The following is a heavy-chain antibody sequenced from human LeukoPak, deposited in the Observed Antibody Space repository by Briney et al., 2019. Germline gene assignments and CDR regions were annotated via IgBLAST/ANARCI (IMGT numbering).Heavy chain of an antibody. J-gene: IGHJ3*02. Sequence: GGSLRLSCAASGFTFIDYSVNWGRQAPGKGLEWVSSISSSSSYIFYADSLKGRFTISRDNAKNSLYLQMNSLRAEDTAVYYCARLRDYFTHAFDIWGQGTMVTVSS. CDR2: ISSSSSYI. D-gene: IGHD3-10*01. CDR1: GFTFIDYS. CDR3: ARLRDYFTHAFDI. V-gene: IGHV3-21*01.